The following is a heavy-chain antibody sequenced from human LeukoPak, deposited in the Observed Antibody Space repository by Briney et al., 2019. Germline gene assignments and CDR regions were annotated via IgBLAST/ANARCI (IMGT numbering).Heavy chain of an antibody. CDR2: IYYTGT. Sequence: SETLSLTCSVSGDSIISYYWTWIRQPPGKGLEWVGYIYYTGTDYSPSLKGRITISLDTSKNQFSLELSSVTDADTAAYYCARLGRYGSGTYAIDNWGQGTLVTVSS. CDR1: GDSIISYY. J-gene: IGHJ4*02. CDR3: ARLGRYGSGTYAIDN. D-gene: IGHD3-10*01. V-gene: IGHV4-59*08.